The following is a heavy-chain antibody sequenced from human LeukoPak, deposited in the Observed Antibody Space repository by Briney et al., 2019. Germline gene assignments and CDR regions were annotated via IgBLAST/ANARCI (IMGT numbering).Heavy chain of an antibody. CDR3: VDTDRGFIQH. J-gene: IGHJ1*01. Sequence: GGSLRLSCAASEFTFSSYSMNWVRQAPRKGLEWVSSISSSSSYIYYADSVKGRFTISRDNAKNSLYLQMNSLRAEDTAVYYCVDTDRGFIQHWGQGTLVTVSS. D-gene: IGHD1-14*01. CDR2: ISSSSSYI. CDR1: EFTFSSYS. V-gene: IGHV3-21*01.